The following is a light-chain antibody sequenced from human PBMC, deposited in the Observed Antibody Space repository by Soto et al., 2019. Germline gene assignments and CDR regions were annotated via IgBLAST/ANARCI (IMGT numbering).Light chain of an antibody. Sequence: QSALTQPRSVSGSPGQSVTISCTGTSSDVGGYDFVSWYQQYPGKAPKFMIYDVNKRPSGVPDRFSGSKSGNTASLTISGLPAEDEADYYCCSYTGSYTWVFGGGTKLTVL. CDR3: CSYTGSYTWV. J-gene: IGLJ3*02. CDR2: DVN. V-gene: IGLV2-11*02. CDR1: SSDVGGYDF.